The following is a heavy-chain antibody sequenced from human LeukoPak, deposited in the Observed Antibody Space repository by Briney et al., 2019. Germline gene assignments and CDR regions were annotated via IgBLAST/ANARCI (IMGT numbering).Heavy chain of an antibody. Sequence: PGGSLRFSCAAYGFTDCSNYMSWVRPAQGKGLVWVSVIYSGGRKYYEDSVKGRFTISRDNSKNKLHLEMNSLRAEHTGVYYCARGKIGELYWGYYYYGMDVWGQGTTVTVSS. D-gene: IGHD3-10*01. CDR1: GFTDCSNY. CDR2: IYSGGRK. V-gene: IGHV3-53*01. CDR3: ARGKIGELYWGYYYYGMDV. J-gene: IGHJ6*02.